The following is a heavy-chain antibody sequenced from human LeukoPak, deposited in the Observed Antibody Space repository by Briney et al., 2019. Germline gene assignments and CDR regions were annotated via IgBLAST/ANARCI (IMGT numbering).Heavy chain of an antibody. CDR2: ISSSSSTI. CDR1: GFTFSSYA. CDR3: ARDRVG. Sequence: GGSLRLSCAASGFTFSSYAMTWVRQAPGKGLEWVSYISSSSSTIYYADSVKGRFTISRDNAKNSLYLQMNSLRAEDTAVYYCARDRVGWGQGTLVTVSS. V-gene: IGHV3-48*01. J-gene: IGHJ4*02. D-gene: IGHD1-26*01.